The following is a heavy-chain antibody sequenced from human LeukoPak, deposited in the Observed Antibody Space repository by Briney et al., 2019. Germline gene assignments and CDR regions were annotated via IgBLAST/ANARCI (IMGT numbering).Heavy chain of an antibody. CDR2: ISYDGSNK. D-gene: IGHD6-13*01. CDR3: AKDTSLAAADT. Sequence: SGGSLRLSCAASGFTFSSYGMHWVRQAPGKGLEWVAVISYDGSNKYYADSVKGRFTISRDNSKNTLYLQMNSLRAEDTAVYYCAKDTSLAAADTWGQGTLVTVSS. CDR1: GFTFSSYG. J-gene: IGHJ4*02. V-gene: IGHV3-30*18.